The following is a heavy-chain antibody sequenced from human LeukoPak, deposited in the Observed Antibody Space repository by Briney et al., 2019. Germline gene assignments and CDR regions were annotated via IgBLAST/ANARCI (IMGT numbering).Heavy chain of an antibody. J-gene: IGHJ4*02. Sequence: SETLSLTCTVSGGSISSYYWSWIRQPPGKGLEWIGYIYTSGSTNYNPSLKSRVTISVDTSKNQFSLKLSSVTAADTAVYYRAGVGYSSGSSYDYWVQVTLVTVFS. CDR1: GGSISSYY. D-gene: IGHD6-19*01. CDR2: IYTSGST. V-gene: IGHV4-4*09. CDR3: AGVGYSSGSSYDY.